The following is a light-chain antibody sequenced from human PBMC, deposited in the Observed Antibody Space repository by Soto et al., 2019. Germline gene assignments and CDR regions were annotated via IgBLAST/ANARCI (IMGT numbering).Light chain of an antibody. CDR3: CSYAGSSTFV. V-gene: IGLV2-23*02. CDR1: SSDVGSYNL. CDR2: EVS. Sequence: QSALTQPASVSGSPGQSITISCTGTSSDVGSYNLVSWYQQHPGKAPELMIYEVSKRPSGVSNRFSGSKSGNTASLTISGLQAEDEADYYCCSYAGSSTFVFGGGTKVTVL. J-gene: IGLJ3*02.